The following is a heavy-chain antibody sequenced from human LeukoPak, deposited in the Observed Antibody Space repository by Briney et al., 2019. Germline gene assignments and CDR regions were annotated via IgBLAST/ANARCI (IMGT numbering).Heavy chain of an antibody. D-gene: IGHD6-19*01. CDR3: ARGTSSAWYGFDY. CDR1: GGSISDYY. V-gene: IGHV4-59*01. CDR2: TYNSRSS. Sequence: SETLSLTCTVSGGSISDYYWSWIRQSPGKGLEWIGYTYNSRSSSYNPSLRSRVTISLDTSKNQFSLKLSSVTAADTAVYFCARGTSSAWYGFDYWGQGTLVTVSS. J-gene: IGHJ4*02.